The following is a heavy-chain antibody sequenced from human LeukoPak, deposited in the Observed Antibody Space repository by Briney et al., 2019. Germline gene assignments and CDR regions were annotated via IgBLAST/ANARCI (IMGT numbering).Heavy chain of an antibody. D-gene: IGHD4-11*01. CDR2: ITTNSGGT. Sequence: ASVKVSCKASGYTFTGYYIHWVRQAPGQGLEWMGWITTNSGGTNYAQKFQDRVTMTRDTSITTASMELSRLRSDDTAVYYCARGVMSNDYNDYFDYWGQGALVTVSS. CDR1: GYTFTGYY. J-gene: IGHJ4*02. V-gene: IGHV1-2*02. CDR3: ARGVMSNDYNDYFDY.